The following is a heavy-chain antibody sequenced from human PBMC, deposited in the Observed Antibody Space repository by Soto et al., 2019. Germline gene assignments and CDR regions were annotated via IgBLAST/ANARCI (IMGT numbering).Heavy chain of an antibody. CDR2: IYPSGSA. CDR3: VRGKSYSVYDF. CDR1: GGSMSGHA. V-gene: IGHV4-4*07. J-gene: IGHJ4*02. D-gene: IGHD5-12*01. Sequence: SETLSLTCSVSGGSMSGHAWVWIRQAAGKGLEWIGHIYPSGSASYNPTLRSRVTMSLDSSKNQLFLNLTSATTADTAVYYCVRGKSYSVYDFWGPGTMVTVSS.